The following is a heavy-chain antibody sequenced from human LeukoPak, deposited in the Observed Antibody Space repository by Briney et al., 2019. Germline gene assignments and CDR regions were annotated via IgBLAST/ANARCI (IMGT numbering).Heavy chain of an antibody. CDR2: INPSGSST. D-gene: IGHD2-8*02. CDR3: AREESGGYFDY. CDR1: GFTFTNYY. Sequence: ASVTVSFTSSGFTFTNYYMHWVRQAPGQGLEWMGLINPSGSSTNYAQKFRGRVTMTRDTSTTTVYMELGSLRSEDTAVYYCAREESGGYFDYGGQGTLVTVSS. V-gene: IGHV1-46*01. J-gene: IGHJ4*02.